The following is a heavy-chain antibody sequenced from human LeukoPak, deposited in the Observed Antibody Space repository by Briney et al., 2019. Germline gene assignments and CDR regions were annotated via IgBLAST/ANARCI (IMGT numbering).Heavy chain of an antibody. D-gene: IGHD1-1*01. CDR3: ATGRRERHYYYYMDV. V-gene: IGHV1-18*01. CDR2: ISAYNGNT. CDR1: GYTFTSYG. Sequence: GASVKVSCKASGYTFTSYGISWVRQAPGQGLEWMGWISAYNGNTNYAQKLQGRVTMTTDASTSTAYMELRSLRSDDTAVYYCATGRRERHYYYYMDVWGKGTTVTVSS. J-gene: IGHJ6*03.